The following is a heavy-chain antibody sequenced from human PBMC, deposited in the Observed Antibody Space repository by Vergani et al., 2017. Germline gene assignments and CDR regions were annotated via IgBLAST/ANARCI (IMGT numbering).Heavy chain of an antibody. D-gene: IGHD7-27*01. CDR3: ARGPLGYYGMDV. Sequence: VQLLESGGGLVQPGGSLRLSCAASGFTFSTYAMTWVRQAPGKGLEWIGEINHSGSTNYNPSLKSRVTISVDTSKNQFSLKLSSVTAADTAVYYCARGPLGYYGMDVWGQGTTVTVSS. V-gene: IGHV4-34*01. CDR1: GFTFSTYA. CDR2: INHSGST. J-gene: IGHJ6*02.